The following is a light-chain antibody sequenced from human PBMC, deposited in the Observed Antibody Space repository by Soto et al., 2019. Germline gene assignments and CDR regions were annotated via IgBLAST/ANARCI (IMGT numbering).Light chain of an antibody. Sequence: EILMTQSPATLSVSPGERATLSCRASQSINNDLAWYQQRPGQAPRLLIYGASTRATGIPTRFSGSGSGTQFTLTISSLQSEGSAVYYCQQYNNWPPVTFGGGTKVGIK. CDR1: QSINND. J-gene: IGKJ4*01. CDR2: GAS. V-gene: IGKV3-15*01. CDR3: QQYNNWPPVT.